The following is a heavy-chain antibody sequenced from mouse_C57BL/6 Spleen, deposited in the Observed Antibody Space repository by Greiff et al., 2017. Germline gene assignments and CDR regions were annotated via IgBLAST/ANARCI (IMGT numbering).Heavy chain of an antibody. Sequence: VQLQQSGAELVRPGASVKLSCTASGFNIKDDYMHWVKQRPEQGLEWIGWIDPENGDTEYASKFQGKATITADTSSNTAYLQLSSLTAEDTAVYYCTTALGRGYWGQGTTLTVSS. CDR2: IDPENGDT. CDR1: GFNIKDDY. CDR3: TTALGRGY. D-gene: IGHD4-1*01. J-gene: IGHJ2*01. V-gene: IGHV14-4*01.